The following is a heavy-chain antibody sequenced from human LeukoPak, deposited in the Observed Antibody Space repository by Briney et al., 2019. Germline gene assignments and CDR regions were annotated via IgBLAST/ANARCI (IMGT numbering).Heavy chain of an antibody. J-gene: IGHJ4*02. CDR2: IYHNGKT. CDR3: ARASEGIGFFDF. Sequence: PSETLSLICTVSNGSISNDYWSWIRQPPGRGLEWIGYIYHNGKTNYNPSLNSRLTISLDTPKLQFSLELSSVTTADTAVYFCARASEGIGFFDFWGPGLLVTVSS. V-gene: IGHV4-59*01. CDR1: NGSISNDY. D-gene: IGHD2-21*01.